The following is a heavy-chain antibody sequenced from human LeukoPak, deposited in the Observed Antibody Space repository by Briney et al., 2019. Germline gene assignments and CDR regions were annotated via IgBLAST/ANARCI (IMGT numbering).Heavy chain of an antibody. D-gene: IGHD5-18*01. CDR1: GFTFSTYA. J-gene: IGHJ4*02. Sequence: WGSLRLSCAASGFTFSTYAMNWVRQAPGKGLEWVSAISDSDGYTYYAESVKGRFTISRDNSKNTLYLQMNNLRVEDTAVYYCAKRNKGGYSYGPIDYWGQGTRVTVSS. CDR2: ISDSDGYT. CDR3: AKRNKGGYSYGPIDY. V-gene: IGHV3-23*01.